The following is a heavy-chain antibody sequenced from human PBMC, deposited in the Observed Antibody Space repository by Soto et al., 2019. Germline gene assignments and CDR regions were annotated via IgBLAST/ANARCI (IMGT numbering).Heavy chain of an antibody. CDR2: IYTSGST. Sequence: PSETLSLTCTVSGGSISSYYWSWIRQPAGKGLEWIGRIYTSGSTNYNPSLKSRVTMSVGTSKNQFSLKPSSVTAADTAVYYCATVQVDTAMGGWNYFDYWGQGTLVTVSS. CDR1: GGSISSYY. J-gene: IGHJ4*02. V-gene: IGHV4-4*07. CDR3: ATVQVDTAMGGWNYFDY. D-gene: IGHD5-18*01.